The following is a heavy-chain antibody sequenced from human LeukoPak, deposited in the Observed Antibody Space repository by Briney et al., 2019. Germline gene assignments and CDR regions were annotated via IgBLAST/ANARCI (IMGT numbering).Heavy chain of an antibody. V-gene: IGHV3-23*01. Sequence: GGSLRLSCAASGFTFSSYAMSWVRQAPGKGLEWVSAISGSGGSTYYADSVKGRFTISRDNSKNTLYLQMNSLRAEDTAVYYCAKATQQLVRKLCFDYWGQGTLVTVSS. CDR1: GFTFSSYA. CDR3: AKATQQLVRKLCFDY. D-gene: IGHD6-13*01. J-gene: IGHJ4*02. CDR2: ISGSGGST.